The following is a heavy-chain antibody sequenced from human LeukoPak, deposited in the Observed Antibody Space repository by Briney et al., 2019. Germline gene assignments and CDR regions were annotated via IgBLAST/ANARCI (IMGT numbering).Heavy chain of an antibody. CDR3: ARSSGSYYGLRAFDI. CDR2: IYYSGST. D-gene: IGHD1-26*01. Sequence: SETLSLTSTVSGGSISSGDYYWSWIRQPPGKGLEWIGYIYYSGSTYYNPSLKSRVTISVDTSKNQFSLKLSSVTAADTAVYYCARSSGSYYGLRAFDIWGQGTMVTVSS. CDR1: GGSISSGDYY. V-gene: IGHV4-30-4*08. J-gene: IGHJ3*02.